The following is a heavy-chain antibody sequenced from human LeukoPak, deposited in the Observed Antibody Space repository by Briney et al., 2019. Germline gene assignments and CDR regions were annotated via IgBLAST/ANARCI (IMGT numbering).Heavy chain of an antibody. J-gene: IGHJ4*02. CDR3: ARDADFYKGDY. CDR2: ISSSSSTI. D-gene: IGHD5-24*01. Sequence: GGSLRLSCAASGFTFSSYSMNWVRQAPGKGLEWVSYISSSSSTIYYADSVKGRFTISRDNAKNSLYLQMNSLRAEDTAVYYCARDADFYKGDYWGQGTLVTVSS. CDR1: GFTFSSYS. V-gene: IGHV3-48*01.